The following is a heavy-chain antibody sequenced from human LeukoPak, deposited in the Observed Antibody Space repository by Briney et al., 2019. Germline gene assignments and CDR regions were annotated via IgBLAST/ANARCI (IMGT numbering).Heavy chain of an antibody. Sequence: GGSLRLSCAASGFTLSSYAMSWVRQGPGKGLEWVSASVSGNTYHADSVKGRFTISRDSSKNTLYLQMNSLRAEDTAVYYCARDWDYGDTNSPNWFDPWGQGTLVTVSS. CDR2: SVSGNT. V-gene: IGHV3-23*01. CDR3: ARDWDYGDTNSPNWFDP. D-gene: IGHD4-17*01. CDR1: GFTLSSYA. J-gene: IGHJ5*02.